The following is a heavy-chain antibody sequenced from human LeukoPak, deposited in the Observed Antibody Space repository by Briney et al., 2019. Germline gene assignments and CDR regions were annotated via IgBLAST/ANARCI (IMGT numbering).Heavy chain of an antibody. CDR3: AELGITMIGGV. V-gene: IGHV3-48*03. CDR1: GFTFSSYD. CDR2: ISSSGSTI. J-gene: IGHJ6*04. Sequence: GGTLRLSCAASGFTFSSYDMSWVRQAPGKGLEWVSYISSSGSTIYYADSVKGRFTISRDNAKNSLYLQMNSLRAEDTAVYYCAELGITMIGGVWGKGTTVTVSS. D-gene: IGHD3-10*02.